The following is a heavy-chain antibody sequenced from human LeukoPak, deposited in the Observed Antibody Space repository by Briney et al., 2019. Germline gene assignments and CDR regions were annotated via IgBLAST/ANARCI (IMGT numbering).Heavy chain of an antibody. J-gene: IGHJ6*03. V-gene: IGHV3-30*02. D-gene: IGHD4-17*01. CDR3: AKVAVTTDYYYYYMDV. CDR2: IRYDGSNK. CDR1: GFTFSSYG. Sequence: GGSLRLSCAPSGFTFSSYGMHWVRQAPGKGLEWVAFIRYDGSNKYYADSVKGRFTISRDNSKSTLYLQMNSLRAEDTAVYYCAKVAVTTDYYYYYMDVWGKGTTVTVSS.